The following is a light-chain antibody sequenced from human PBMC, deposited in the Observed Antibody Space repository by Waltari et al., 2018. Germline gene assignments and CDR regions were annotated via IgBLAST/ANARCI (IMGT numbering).Light chain of an antibody. CDR1: SSDVGGYNY. CDR3: SSYCSSYTSSSSWV. J-gene: IGLJ3*02. V-gene: IGLV2-14*01. Sequence: QSALTQPASVSGSPGQSITISCTGTSSDVGGYNYVSWYQHHPGKAPKLMIYEVSNRPSGVSNRFSGSKSGNTASLTISGLQAEDEADYYCSSYCSSYTSSSSWVFGGGTKLTVL. CDR2: EVS.